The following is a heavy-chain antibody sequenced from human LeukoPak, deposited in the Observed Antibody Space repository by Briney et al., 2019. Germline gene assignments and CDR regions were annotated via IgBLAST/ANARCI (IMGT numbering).Heavy chain of an antibody. CDR1: GFTFSSYA. V-gene: IGHV3-23*01. CDR2: ISGSGGST. Sequence: GGSLRPSCAASGFTFSSYAMSWVRQAPGKGLEWVSAISGSGGSTYYADSVKGRFTISRDNSKNTLYLQMNSLRAEDTAVYYCAKDRVYGYNLDYFDYWGQGTLVTVSS. J-gene: IGHJ4*02. D-gene: IGHD5-24*01. CDR3: AKDRVYGYNLDYFDY.